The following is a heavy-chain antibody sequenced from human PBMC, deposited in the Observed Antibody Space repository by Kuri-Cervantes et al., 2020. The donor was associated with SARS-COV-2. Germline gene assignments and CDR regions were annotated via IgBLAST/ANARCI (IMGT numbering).Heavy chain of an antibody. CDR3: AKDGAVAVGGIPHFDY. CDR1: GFTFSSYW. D-gene: IGHD6-19*01. Sequence: GESLKISCAASGFTFSSYWMSWVRQAPGKGLEWVSAISGSGGSTYYADSVKGRFTISRDNSKNTLYLQMNSLRAEDTAVYYCAKDGAVAVGGIPHFDYWGQGTLVTVSS. J-gene: IGHJ4*02. CDR2: ISGSGGST. V-gene: IGHV3-23*01.